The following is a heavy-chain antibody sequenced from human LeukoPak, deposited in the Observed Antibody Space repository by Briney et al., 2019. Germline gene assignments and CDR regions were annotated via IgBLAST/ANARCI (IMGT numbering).Heavy chain of an antibody. V-gene: IGHV1-8*01. CDR3: AGGYVVYYYYYGMDV. J-gene: IGHJ6*02. D-gene: IGHD2-15*01. CDR2: MNPNSGNT. CDR1: GYTFTSYD. Sequence: GASVKVSCKASGYTFTSYDINWVRQATGQGLEWRGWMNPNSGNTGYAQKFQGRVTMTRNTSISTAYMELSSLRSEDTAVCYCAGGYVVYYYYYGMDVWGQGTTVTVSS.